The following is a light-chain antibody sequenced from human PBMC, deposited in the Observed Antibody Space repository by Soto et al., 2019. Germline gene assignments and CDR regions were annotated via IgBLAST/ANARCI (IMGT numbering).Light chain of an antibody. CDR2: DDS. Sequence: VLTQPPSASVAPGQTARITCGGNNIGSKSVHLYQQKPGQAPVLVVYDDSGRPSGIPERFSGSNSGNTATLTISRVEAGDEADYYCQVWDSSSDHPDVVFGGGTKLTVL. V-gene: IGLV3-21*02. J-gene: IGLJ2*01. CDR3: QVWDSSSDHPDVV. CDR1: NIGSKS.